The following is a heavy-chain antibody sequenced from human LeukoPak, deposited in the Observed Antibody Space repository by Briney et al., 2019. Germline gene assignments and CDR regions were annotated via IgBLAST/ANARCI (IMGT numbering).Heavy chain of an antibody. Sequence: SETLSLTCTVSGGSISPSYWSRIRQPPGKGLEFIGYIYYSGTTKYNPSLKSRVAISVDTSKNQFSLKLNSVTAADTAVYYCTRAASSGPLFTYHMDVWGKGTTVTVSS. CDR3: TRAASSGPLFTYHMDV. D-gene: IGHD3-22*01. CDR1: GGSISPSY. CDR2: IYYSGTT. J-gene: IGHJ6*03. V-gene: IGHV4-59*01.